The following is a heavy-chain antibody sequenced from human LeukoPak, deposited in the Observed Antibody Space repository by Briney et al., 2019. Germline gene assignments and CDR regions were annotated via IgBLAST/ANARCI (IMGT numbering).Heavy chain of an antibody. V-gene: IGHV1-18*01. D-gene: IGHD2-15*01. Sequence: ASVKVSCKASGYTFTSYGITWVRQAPGQGLEWMGWISAYNGNTNYAQKLQGRVTMTTDTSTSTAYMELRSLRSDDTAVYYCARGPLGYCSGGSCPNWFDPWGQGTLVTVSS. CDR1: GYTFTSYG. CDR3: ARGPLGYCSGGSCPNWFDP. CDR2: ISAYNGNT. J-gene: IGHJ5*02.